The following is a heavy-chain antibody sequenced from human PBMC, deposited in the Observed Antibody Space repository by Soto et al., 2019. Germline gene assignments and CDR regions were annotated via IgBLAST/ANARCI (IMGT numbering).Heavy chain of an antibody. Sequence: GGSLRLSCAASGFTFSSYGMHWVRQAPGKGLEWVAVIWYDGSSKYYADSVKGRFTISRDNSKNTLYLQMNSLRAEDTAVYYCARGLYPKQTLYFDYWGQGTLVTVSS. CDR1: GFTFSSYG. V-gene: IGHV3-33*01. CDR3: ARGLYPKQTLYFDY. CDR2: IWYDGSSK. J-gene: IGHJ4*02.